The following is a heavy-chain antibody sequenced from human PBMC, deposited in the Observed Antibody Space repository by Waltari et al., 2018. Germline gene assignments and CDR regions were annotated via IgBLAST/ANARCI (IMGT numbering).Heavy chain of an antibody. J-gene: IGHJ4*02. D-gene: IGHD3-22*01. CDR2: MHHSGNP. CDR3: AGYYDTTGSSHFLDY. Sequence: QVQLQESGPGLVKPSQTLSLTCTVSGVSVSGGTYSWSWIRQHPGKGPEWIGYMHHSGNPYYNPSLKSRLTISVDTSKNQCSLKLTSVTAADTAVYYCAGYYDTTGSSHFLDYWGQGTLVTVSS. V-gene: IGHV4-31*03. CDR1: GVSVSGGTYS.